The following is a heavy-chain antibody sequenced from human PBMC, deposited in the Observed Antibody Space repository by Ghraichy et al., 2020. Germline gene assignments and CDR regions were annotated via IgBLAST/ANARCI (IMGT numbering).Heavy chain of an antibody. V-gene: IGHV1-3*01. D-gene: IGHD3-3*01. CDR2: IIAGNGNT. CDR1: GYTFTTYR. Sequence: VKVSCKASGYTFTTYRIHWVRQAPGQRLEWMGRIIAGNGNTKYSQAFEDRVTLTRDTSANTAYMELSSLGPEDTAVYFCAREYYDFWAGNYLDQWGQGTPVTVSS. J-gene: IGHJ4*02. CDR3: AREYYDFWAGNYLDQ.